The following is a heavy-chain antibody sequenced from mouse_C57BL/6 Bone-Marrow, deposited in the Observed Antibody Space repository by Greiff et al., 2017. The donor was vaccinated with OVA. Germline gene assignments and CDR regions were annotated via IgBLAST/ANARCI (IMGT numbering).Heavy chain of an antibody. J-gene: IGHJ2*01. V-gene: IGHV1-64*01. Sequence: VQLKQPGAELVKPGASVKLSCKASGYTFTSYWMHWVKQRPGQGLEWIGMIHPNSGSTNYNEKFKSKATLTVDKSSSTAYMQLSSLTSEDSAVYYCAREVTTGGDYWGQGTTLTVSS. CDR1: GYTFTSYW. D-gene: IGHD2-2*01. CDR3: AREVTTGGDY. CDR2: IHPNSGST.